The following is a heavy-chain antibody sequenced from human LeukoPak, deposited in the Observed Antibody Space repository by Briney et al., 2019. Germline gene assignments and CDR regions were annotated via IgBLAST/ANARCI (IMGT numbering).Heavy chain of an antibody. CDR2: INSDGSST. V-gene: IGHV3-74*01. CDR1: GFTFSSYW. Sequence: GGSLRLSCAASGFTFSSYWMHWVRQAPGKGLVLVSRINSDGSSTSYADSVKGRFTISRDNAKNTLYLQMNSLRAEDTAVYYCARDPGYYYYYGMDVWGQGTTVTVSS. CDR3: ARDPGYYYYYGMDV. J-gene: IGHJ6*02.